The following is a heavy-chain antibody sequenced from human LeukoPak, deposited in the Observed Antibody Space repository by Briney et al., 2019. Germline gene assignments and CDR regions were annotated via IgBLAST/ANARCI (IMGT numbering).Heavy chain of an antibody. CDR2: IKQDGSEK. D-gene: IGHD2-15*01. Sequence: GGSLRLSCAASGFTFSSYWMSWVRQAPGKGLEWVANIKQDGSEKYYVDSVKGRFTISRDNAKNSLYLQMNSLRAEDTAVYYCAREIKLLEHAFDIWGQGTMVTVSS. V-gene: IGHV3-7*01. CDR3: AREIKLLEHAFDI. J-gene: IGHJ3*02. CDR1: GFTFSSYW.